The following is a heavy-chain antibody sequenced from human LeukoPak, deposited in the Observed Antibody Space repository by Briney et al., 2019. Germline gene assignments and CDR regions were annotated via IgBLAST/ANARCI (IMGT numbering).Heavy chain of an antibody. Sequence: PSGTLSLTCAVSGGSISSSNWWSWVRQPPGKGLEWIGEIYHSGSTNYNPSLKSRVTISVDKSKNQFSLKLSSVTAADTAVYYCAGGSVWVAVAGNRPGYFQHWGQGTLVTVSS. CDR3: AGGSVWVAVAGNRPGYFQH. D-gene: IGHD6-19*01. CDR1: GGSISSSNW. J-gene: IGHJ1*01. V-gene: IGHV4-4*02. CDR2: IYHSGST.